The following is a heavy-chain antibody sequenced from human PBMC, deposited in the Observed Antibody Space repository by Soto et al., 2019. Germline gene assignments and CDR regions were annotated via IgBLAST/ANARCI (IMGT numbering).Heavy chain of an antibody. CDR2: ISYDGSNK. D-gene: IGHD3-22*01. Sequence: GGSLRLSCAASGFTFSSYGMHWVRQAPGKGLEWVAVISYDGSNKHYADSVKGRFTISRDNSKNTLDLQMNSLRVEDTAVYYCAKDTYYYDRSGYYTYDYWGQGTLVTVSS. V-gene: IGHV3-30*18. J-gene: IGHJ4*02. CDR3: AKDTYYYDRSGYYTYDY. CDR1: GFTFSSYG.